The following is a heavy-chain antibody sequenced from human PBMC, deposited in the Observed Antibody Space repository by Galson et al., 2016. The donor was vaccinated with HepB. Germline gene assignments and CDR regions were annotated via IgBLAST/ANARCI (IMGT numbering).Heavy chain of an antibody. J-gene: IGHJ6*02. Sequence: LRLSCAGSGFIFSSYWMSWIRQPPGKGLEWIGYIYYSGSTYCNPSLKSRVSISIDTSKNQFSLRLSSVTAADTAVYYRASVSPGEHYGMDVWGQGTAVTVSS. D-gene: IGHD4-17*01. CDR2: IYYSGST. CDR3: ASVSPGEHYGMDV. CDR1: GFIFSSYW. V-gene: IGHV4-30-4*01.